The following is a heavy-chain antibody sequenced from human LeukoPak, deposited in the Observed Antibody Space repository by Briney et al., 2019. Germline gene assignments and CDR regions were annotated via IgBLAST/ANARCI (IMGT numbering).Heavy chain of an antibody. V-gene: IGHV4-59*12. J-gene: IGHJ5*02. Sequence: PSETLSLTCTVSGAYISSYYWSWIRQPPGKGLEWIGYIYYSGSTNQNPSLKSRVTMSVDTSKNQFSLKLSSVTAADTAVYYCARDPIVVVPAARVTTARYNWFDPWGQGTLVTVSS. CDR1: GAYISSYY. CDR3: ARDPIVVVPAARVTTARYNWFDP. D-gene: IGHD2-2*01. CDR2: IYYSGST.